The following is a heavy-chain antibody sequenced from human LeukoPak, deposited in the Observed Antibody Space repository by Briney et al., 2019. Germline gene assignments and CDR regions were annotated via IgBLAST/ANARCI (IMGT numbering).Heavy chain of an antibody. D-gene: IGHD3-10*01. CDR3: ARDRAYYTVTGWFDP. Sequence: GGSLRPSCAASGFTFSDYYMSWIRQAPGKGLEWVSYISSSGSTIYYADSVKGRFTISRDNAKNSLYLQMNSLRAEDTAVYYCARDRAYYTVTGWFDPWGQGTLVTVSS. CDR1: GFTFSDYY. CDR2: ISSSGSTI. J-gene: IGHJ5*02. V-gene: IGHV3-11*04.